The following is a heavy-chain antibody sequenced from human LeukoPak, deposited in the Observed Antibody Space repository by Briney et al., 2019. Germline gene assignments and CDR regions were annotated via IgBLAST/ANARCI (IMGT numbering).Heavy chain of an antibody. V-gene: IGHV3-21*01. CDR3: ARAWSGDPTRSEFDN. J-gene: IGHJ4*02. D-gene: IGHD3-3*01. CDR2: ISSSSSYI. Sequence: GSLRLSCAASGFTFSSYSMNWVRQAPGKGLEWVSSISSSSSYIYYADSVKGRFTISRDNAKNSLYMQMNSLRAEDTAVYYCARAWSGDPTRSEFDNWGQGTLVTVSS. CDR1: GFTFSSYS.